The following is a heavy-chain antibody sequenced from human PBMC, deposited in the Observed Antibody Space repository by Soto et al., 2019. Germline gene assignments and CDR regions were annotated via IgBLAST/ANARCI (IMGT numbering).Heavy chain of an antibody. V-gene: IGHV1-46*01. CDR1: GYTFTTYY. J-gene: IGHJ4*02. CDR2: INPNGGST. D-gene: IGHD2-15*01. CDR3: ARAGYCSGGTCFHGNCDY. Sequence: QVQLVQSGAEVKRPGASVKVSCKVSGYTFTTYYMHWVRQAPGQGLEWLGIINPNGGSTTYAQKFQGRVTMTRDTSTSTVYLELSSLRSEDTAVYYCARAGYCSGGTCFHGNCDYWGQGTLVTVSA.